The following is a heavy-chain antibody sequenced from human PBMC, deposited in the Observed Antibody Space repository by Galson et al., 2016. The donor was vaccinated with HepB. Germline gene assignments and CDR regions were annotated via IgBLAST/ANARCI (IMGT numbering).Heavy chain of an antibody. CDR2: IFYSGST. Sequence: LSLTCTVSGDSLSSCDYYWSWIRQHPGKGLEWIGYIFYSGSTFYNPSLKSRVTISVDTSKSQFSLRMNSVTAADTAVYYCARWSEEQWLGAFDYWGRGTLVTGSS. CDR3: ARWSEEQWLGAFDY. V-gene: IGHV4-31*03. D-gene: IGHD6-19*01. CDR1: GDSLSSCDYY. J-gene: IGHJ4*02.